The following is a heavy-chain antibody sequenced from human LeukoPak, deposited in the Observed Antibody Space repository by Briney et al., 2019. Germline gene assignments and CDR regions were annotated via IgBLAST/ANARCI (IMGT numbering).Heavy chain of an antibody. CDR2: IYYSGST. Sequence: SETLSLTCTVSGGSISSYYWSWIRQPPGKGLEWIGYIYYSGSTNYNPSLKSRVTISVDTSKNQFSLKLSSVTAADTAVYYCARGPYGDYAIFDYWGQGTLVTVSS. D-gene: IGHD4-17*01. CDR1: GGSISSYY. J-gene: IGHJ4*02. CDR3: ARGPYGDYAIFDY. V-gene: IGHV4-59*01.